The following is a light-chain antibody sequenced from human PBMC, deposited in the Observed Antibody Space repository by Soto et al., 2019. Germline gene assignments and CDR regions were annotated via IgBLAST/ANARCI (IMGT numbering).Light chain of an antibody. CDR2: AAS. Sequence: DIQLTQSPSFLSASVGDRVTITCRASQGVRDYLAWYQQKPGKAPKLLIYAASTLHSGVPSRFSGSGSGTEFTLTISSLQPEDFATYYCQQLNSYPLTFGGGTKLEIK. J-gene: IGKJ4*01. CDR1: QGVRDY. CDR3: QQLNSYPLT. V-gene: IGKV1-9*01.